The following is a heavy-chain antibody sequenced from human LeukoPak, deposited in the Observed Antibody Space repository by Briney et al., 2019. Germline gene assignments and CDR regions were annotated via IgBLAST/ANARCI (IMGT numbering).Heavy chain of an antibody. D-gene: IGHD3-9*01. J-gene: IGHJ5*02. CDR1: GYTFTTYA. Sequence: GASVKVSCKASGYTFTTYAMHWVRQAHGQRLEWMGWINGDNGNTKYSQKFQGGVTITRDTSAYTAYMELRSLSSADTAVYFCARAPYDILTGYSLNWFDPWGQETLVTVSS. CDR3: ARAPYDILTGYSLNWFDP. CDR2: INGDNGNT. V-gene: IGHV1-3*01.